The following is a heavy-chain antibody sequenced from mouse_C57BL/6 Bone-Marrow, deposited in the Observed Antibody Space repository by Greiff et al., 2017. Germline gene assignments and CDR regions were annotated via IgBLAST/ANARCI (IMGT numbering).Heavy chain of an antibody. D-gene: IGHD1-1*01. CDR1: GYAFTNYL. CDR2: INPGSGGT. CDR3: ARGGFITTVVAPPWFAY. J-gene: IGHJ3*01. Sequence: VQLQESGAELVRPGTSVKVSCKASGYAFTNYLIEWVKQRPGQGLEWIGVINPGSGGTNYNEKFKGKETLTADKSSSTAYMQLSSLTSEDSAVYFCARGGFITTVVAPPWFAYWGQGTLVTVSA. V-gene: IGHV1-54*01.